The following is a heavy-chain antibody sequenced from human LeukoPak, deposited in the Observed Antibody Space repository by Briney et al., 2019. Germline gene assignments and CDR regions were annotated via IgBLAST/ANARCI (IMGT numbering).Heavy chain of an antibody. CDR1: GLTFSACW. D-gene: IGHD3-3*01. CDR3: ARSEGSEKDDAFDI. V-gene: IGHV3-7*03. CDR2: MNQGGSIQ. Sequence: GGTLRLSCAASGLTFSACWMNWIRQAPGKGLEWVANMNQGGSIQYYVDSVKGRFTISRANAKNSLYLQMNSRRADDTAVDYCARSEGSEKDDAFDIGGQGTMVTVSA. J-gene: IGHJ3*02.